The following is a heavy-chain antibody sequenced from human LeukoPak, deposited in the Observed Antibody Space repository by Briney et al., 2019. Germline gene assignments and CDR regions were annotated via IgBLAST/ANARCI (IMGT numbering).Heavy chain of an antibody. CDR2: IYSGGST. J-gene: IGHJ3*02. D-gene: IGHD2-15*01. CDR1: GFTVSSNY. Sequence: GGSLRLSCAASGFTVSSNYMSWVRQAPGKGLEWVSIIYSGGSTYYADSVKGGFTISRDNSKNTLYLQMNSLRAEDTAVYYCATYCSGGSCYSYTFDIWGQGTMVTVSS. V-gene: IGHV3-66*01. CDR3: ATYCSGGSCYSYTFDI.